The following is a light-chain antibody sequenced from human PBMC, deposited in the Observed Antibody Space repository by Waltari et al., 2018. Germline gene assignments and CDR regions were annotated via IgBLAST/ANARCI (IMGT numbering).Light chain of an antibody. Sequence: EVVLTQSPATLSLSPGDRATLPCRASQSVSINLAWYQQKPGQAPRLLIYDASNRATGIPARFSGSGSGTDFTLTISSLEPEDFAVYYCQQRSSWPPRISFGPGTKVNIK. J-gene: IGKJ3*01. CDR2: DAS. CDR1: QSVSIN. V-gene: IGKV3-11*01. CDR3: QQRSSWPPRIS.